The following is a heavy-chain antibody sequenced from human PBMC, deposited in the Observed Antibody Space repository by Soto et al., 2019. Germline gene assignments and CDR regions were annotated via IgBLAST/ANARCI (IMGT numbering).Heavy chain of an antibody. J-gene: IGHJ6*02. D-gene: IGHD3-10*01. Sequence: PGGSLRLSCAASGFTFSSYAMSWVRQAPGKGLEWVSAISGSGGSTYYADSVKGRFTISRDNSKNTLYLQVNSLRAEDTAVYYCAKPHHVLLWFGESPSGMDVWGQGNTVTVSS. CDR2: ISGSGGST. CDR1: GFTFSSYA. CDR3: AKPHHVLLWFGESPSGMDV. V-gene: IGHV3-23*01.